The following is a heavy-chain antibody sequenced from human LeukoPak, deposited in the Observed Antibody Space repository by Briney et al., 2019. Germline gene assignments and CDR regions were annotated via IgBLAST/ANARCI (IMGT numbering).Heavy chain of an antibody. Sequence: ASVKVSCKASGYTFTSYDINWVRQATGQGLEWMGWMNPNSGNTGYAQKFQGRVTMTEDTSTDTAYMELSSLRSEDTAVYYCATSRYGSGSYGVIDCWGQGTLVTVSS. D-gene: IGHD3-10*01. CDR1: GYTFTSYD. CDR3: ATSRYGSGSYGVIDC. J-gene: IGHJ4*02. CDR2: MNPNSGNT. V-gene: IGHV1-8*02.